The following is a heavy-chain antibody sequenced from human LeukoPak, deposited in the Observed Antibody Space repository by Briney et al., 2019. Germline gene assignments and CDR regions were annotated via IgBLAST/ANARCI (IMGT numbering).Heavy chain of an antibody. Sequence: SQTLSLTCTVSGGSISSGGYYWSWIRQHPGKGLEWIGYIYYSGSTYYNPSLKSRVTISVDTSKNQFSLKLSSVTAADTAVYYCARDPRYFDSNTGLGYWGQGTLVTVSS. J-gene: IGHJ4*02. D-gene: IGHD3-9*01. CDR2: IYYSGST. CDR3: ARDPRYFDSNTGLGY. CDR1: GGSISSGGYY. V-gene: IGHV4-31*03.